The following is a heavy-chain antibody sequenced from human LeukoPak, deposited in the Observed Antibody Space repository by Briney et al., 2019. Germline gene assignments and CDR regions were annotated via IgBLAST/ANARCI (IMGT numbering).Heavy chain of an antibody. CDR1: GGSISSSSYY. CDR3: ASRKDSSGYPQYFDY. V-gene: IGHV4-39*01. Sequence: SETLSLTCTVSGGSISSSSYYWGWIRQPPGKGLDWSGSIYYSGSTYYDPSLKSRVTISVDTSKNQFYLKLSSVTAADTAVYYCASRKDSSGYPQYFDYGGQGTLVTVSS. J-gene: IGHJ4*02. D-gene: IGHD3-22*01. CDR2: IYYSGST.